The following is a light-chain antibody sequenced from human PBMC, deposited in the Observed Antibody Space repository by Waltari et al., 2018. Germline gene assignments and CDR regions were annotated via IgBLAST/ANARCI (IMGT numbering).Light chain of an antibody. Sequence: DIQMTQSPSSLSASVGDRVTITCRASQSIDSYLNWYQQKPGKAPNLLIYASTSLQSGGPSRFSGSGSGKDFTLTISNLQPEDFATYYCQQSYTTPRTFGQGTKLESK. CDR1: QSIDSY. CDR2: AST. V-gene: IGKV1-39*01. CDR3: QQSYTTPRT. J-gene: IGKJ2*01.